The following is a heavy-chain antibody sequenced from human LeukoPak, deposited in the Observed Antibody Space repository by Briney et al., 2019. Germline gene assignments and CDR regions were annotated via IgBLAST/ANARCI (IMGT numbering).Heavy chain of an antibody. V-gene: IGHV3-7*01. D-gene: IGHD1-14*01. Sequence: PGGSLRLSCAASGFTFSTFWMGWVRQAPGKGLEWVANIKLDGSEKYYVDSVKGRFTISRDNARNSLYPQMNSLSDEDTAVYYCARWDHIPRPNYYYMDVWGKGTTVTVSS. CDR3: ARWDHIPRPNYYYMDV. CDR1: GFTFSTFW. CDR2: IKLDGSEK. J-gene: IGHJ6*03.